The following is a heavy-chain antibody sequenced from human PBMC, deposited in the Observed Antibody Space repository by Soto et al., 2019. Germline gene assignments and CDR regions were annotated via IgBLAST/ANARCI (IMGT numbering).Heavy chain of an antibody. CDR1: GFTFSSYA. Sequence: EVQLLESGGGLGQPGGSLRLSCAASGFTFSSYAMSWVRQAPGKGLEWVSAISGSGGSTYYADSVKGRFTISRDNSKNTLYLQMNCLRAEDTSVYYCAIPFSSSSHAGYWGQGTLVTVSS. CDR2: ISGSGGST. J-gene: IGHJ4*02. CDR3: AIPFSSSSHAGY. V-gene: IGHV3-23*01. D-gene: IGHD6-6*01.